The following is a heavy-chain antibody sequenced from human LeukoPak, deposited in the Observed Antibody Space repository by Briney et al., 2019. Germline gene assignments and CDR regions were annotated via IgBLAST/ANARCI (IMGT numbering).Heavy chain of an antibody. CDR2: INPNSGGT. CDR1: GYTFTGYY. D-gene: IGHD5-12*01. CDR3: ARDPHVATTVHFDY. Sequence: ASVKVSCKASGYTFTGYYMRWVRQAPGQGLEWMGWINPNSGGTNSAQKFQGRVTMTRDTSISTAYMELSRLRSDDTAVYYCARDPHVATTVHFDYWGQGSLVTVSS. J-gene: IGHJ4*02. V-gene: IGHV1-2*02.